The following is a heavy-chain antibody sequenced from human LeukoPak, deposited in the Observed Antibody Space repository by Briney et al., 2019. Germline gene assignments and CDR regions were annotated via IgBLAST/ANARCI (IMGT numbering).Heavy chain of an antibody. CDR1: GFTFSSYS. CDR2: ISSSSSYI. V-gene: IGHV3-21*01. J-gene: IGHJ4*02. Sequence: GGSLRLSCAASGFTFSSYSMNWVRQAPGKGLEWVSSISSSSSYIYYAGSVKGRFTISRDNAKNSLYLQMNSLRAEDTAVYYCARKGRDGLDYWGQGTLVTVSS. D-gene: IGHD5-24*01. CDR3: ARKGRDGLDY.